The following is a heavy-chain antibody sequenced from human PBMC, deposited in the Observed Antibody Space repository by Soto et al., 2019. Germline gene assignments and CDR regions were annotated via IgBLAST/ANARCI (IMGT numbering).Heavy chain of an antibody. Sequence: QITLKESGPTLVKPTQTLTLTCTFSGFSLSNSGVGVGWIRQPPGKAPEWLALIYWDDDKRYRPSLDSRLTIANDTSKHQVVLTMTNMDPRDTATYHCGHYEFVSGVNWCHVTRVTVSS. CDR2: IYWDDDK. CDR1: GFSLSNSGVG. J-gene: IGHJ4*01. V-gene: IGHV2-5*02. D-gene: IGHD3-3*01. CDR3: GHYEFVSGVN.